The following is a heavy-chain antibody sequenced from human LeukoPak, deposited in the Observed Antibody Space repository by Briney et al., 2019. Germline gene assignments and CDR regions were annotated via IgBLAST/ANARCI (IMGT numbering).Heavy chain of an antibody. J-gene: IGHJ5*02. CDR3: ARGRVGYCSGGSCYYCSAP. CDR1: GYTFTSYD. Sequence: ASVKVSCKASGYTFTSYDINWVRQATGQGLEWMGWMNPNSGNTGYAQKFQGRVTMTRNTSISTAYMELSSLRSEDTAVYYCARGRVGYCSGGSCYYCSAPWLQGTLIIVSS. D-gene: IGHD2-15*01. CDR2: MNPNSGNT. V-gene: IGHV1-8*01.